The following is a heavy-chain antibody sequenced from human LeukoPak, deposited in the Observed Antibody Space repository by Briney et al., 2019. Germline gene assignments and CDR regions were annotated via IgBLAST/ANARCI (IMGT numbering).Heavy chain of an antibody. D-gene: IGHD4-17*01. CDR1: GYIFTSYA. V-gene: IGHV1-46*01. CDR2: INPSGGTT. CDR3: ARTPTTVTTGVNWFDP. Sequence: ASVKVSCKASGYIFTSYAMHWVRRAPGQGLEWMGIINPSGGTTNYAQKFQGRVTMTRDMSTSTVYMELSSLRSEDTAVYYCARTPTTVTTGVNWFDPWGQGTLVTVSS. J-gene: IGHJ5*02.